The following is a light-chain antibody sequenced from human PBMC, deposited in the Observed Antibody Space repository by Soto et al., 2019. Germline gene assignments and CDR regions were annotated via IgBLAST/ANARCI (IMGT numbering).Light chain of an antibody. CDR3: EMYNSALGIFT. CDR1: QGISNY. Sequence: DIQMTQSPSSLSASVGDRVTITCRASQGISNYLAWYQQKPGKVPKLLIYAASTLQSGVPSRFSGSGSGTDFTLTISSLQPEDVATYYCEMYNSALGIFTFGPGTKVDIK. CDR2: AAS. J-gene: IGKJ3*01. V-gene: IGKV1-27*01.